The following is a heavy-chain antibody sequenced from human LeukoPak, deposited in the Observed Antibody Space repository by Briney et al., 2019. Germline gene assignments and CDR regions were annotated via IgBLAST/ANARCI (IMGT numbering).Heavy chain of an antibody. CDR2: INPNSGGT. Sequence: ASAKVSCKASGYTFTSYYMHWVRQAPGQGLEWMGRINPNSGGTNYAQKFQGRVTMTRDTSISTAYMELSRLRSDDTAVYYCASSTMVRGPWYWGQGTLVTVSS. D-gene: IGHD3-10*01. V-gene: IGHV1-2*06. CDR1: GYTFTSYY. J-gene: IGHJ4*02. CDR3: ASSTMVRGPWY.